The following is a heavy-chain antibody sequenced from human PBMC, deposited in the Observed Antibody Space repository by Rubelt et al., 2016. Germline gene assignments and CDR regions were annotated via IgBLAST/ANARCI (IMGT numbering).Heavy chain of an antibody. Sequence: QVQLVKSGGGVVQPGRSLRLSCAASGFTFSSYAMHWVRQAPGKGLEWVAVISYDGSNKYYADSVKGRFTMSRDNAKNSLYLQMNSMRAEETAVYYGSRERITGTTVYYYYGMDVWGQGTTVTVSS. CDR2: ISYDGSNK. D-gene: IGHD1-7*01. V-gene: IGHV3-30*04. CDR3: SRERITGTTVYYYYGMDV. J-gene: IGHJ6*02. CDR1: GFTFSSYA.